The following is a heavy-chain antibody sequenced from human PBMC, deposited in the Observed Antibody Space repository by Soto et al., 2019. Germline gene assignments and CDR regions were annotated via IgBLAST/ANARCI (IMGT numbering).Heavy chain of an antibody. CDR3: AMGLRFLEWLPFPYDY. V-gene: IGHV3-30*03. CDR1: GFTFSSYG. D-gene: IGHD3-3*01. J-gene: IGHJ4*02. Sequence: QVQLVESGGGVVQPGRSLRLSCAASGFTFSSYGMHWVRQAPGKGLEWVAVISYDGSNKYYADSAKGRFTISRDNSKNTLYLQMNSLRAEDTAVYYCAMGLRFLEWLPFPYDYWGQGTLVTVSS. CDR2: ISYDGSNK.